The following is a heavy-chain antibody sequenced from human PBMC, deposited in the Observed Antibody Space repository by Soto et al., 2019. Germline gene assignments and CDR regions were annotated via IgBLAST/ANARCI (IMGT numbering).Heavy chain of an antibody. CDR1: GFTFSSYG. D-gene: IGHD1-26*01. V-gene: IGHV3-33*01. CDR2: IWYDGSNK. J-gene: IGHJ4*02. Sequence: GGCVRLSCAACGFTFSSYGMHWVSQAPGKGLEWVAVIWYDGSNKYYADSVKGRFTISRDNSKNTLYLQMNSLRAEDTAVYYCARVVGATSFDYWGQGTLVTVSS. CDR3: ARVVGATSFDY.